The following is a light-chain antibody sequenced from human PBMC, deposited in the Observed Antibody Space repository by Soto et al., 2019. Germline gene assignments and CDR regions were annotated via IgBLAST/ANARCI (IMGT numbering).Light chain of an antibody. Sequence: QSALTQPPSASGSPGQSVTISCTGTSSDVGGYNYVSWYQQYPGKAPKLMIYEVSKRPSGVPDRFSGSKSGNTASLTVSGLQAEAEADYYCSSYAGSNNVIFGGGTKLTVL. CDR1: SSDVGGYNY. CDR2: EVS. CDR3: SSYAGSNNVI. J-gene: IGLJ2*01. V-gene: IGLV2-8*01.